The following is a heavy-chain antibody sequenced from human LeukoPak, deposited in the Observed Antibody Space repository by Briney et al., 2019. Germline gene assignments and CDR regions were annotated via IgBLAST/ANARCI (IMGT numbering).Heavy chain of an antibody. V-gene: IGHV3-21*01. CDR2: ISSSSSYI. Sequence: PGGSLRLSCAASGFTFSSYWMSWVRQAPGKGLEWVSSISSSSSYIYYADSVKGRFTISRDNAKNSLYLQMNSLRAEDTAVYYCARIGPERTGDPALDYYYYYMDVWGKGTTVTVSS. D-gene: IGHD7-27*01. J-gene: IGHJ6*03. CDR3: ARIGPERTGDPALDYYYYYMDV. CDR1: GFTFSSYW.